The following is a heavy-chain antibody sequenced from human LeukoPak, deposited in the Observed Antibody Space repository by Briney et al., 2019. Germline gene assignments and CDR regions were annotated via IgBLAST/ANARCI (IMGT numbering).Heavy chain of an antibody. J-gene: IGHJ4*02. CDR2: FIPIFGVA. CDR3: ARDHCSSTSCYFDY. D-gene: IGHD2-2*01. CDR1: GGIFKNYA. Sequence: GASVKVSCKASGGIFKNYAISWVRQAPGHGLEWMGSFIPIFGVADYAQKFQGRVTLTADESTSTAYMELNSLRSEDTAVYYCARDHCSSTSCYFDYWGQGTLVTVSS. V-gene: IGHV1-69*13.